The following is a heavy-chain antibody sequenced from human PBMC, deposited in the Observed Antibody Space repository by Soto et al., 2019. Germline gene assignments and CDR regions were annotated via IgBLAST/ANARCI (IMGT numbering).Heavy chain of an antibody. D-gene: IGHD4-17*01. J-gene: IGHJ3*02. CDR1: GLSFSDVK. Sequence: EVQLVASGGVLVKPGASLRLSCAGSGLSFSDVKMTWVRQLPGKGLEWVGRIQTKTGGGTADYPAAVKGRFTISRDDSKNTLYLQLNSLKTEDTAVYYCATDYGWAFQIWGQGTTVTVSS. CDR3: ATDYGWAFQI. V-gene: IGHV3-15*01. CDR2: IQTKTGGGTA.